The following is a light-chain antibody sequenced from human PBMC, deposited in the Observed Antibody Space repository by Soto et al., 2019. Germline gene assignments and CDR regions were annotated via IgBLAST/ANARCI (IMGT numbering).Light chain of an antibody. Sequence: EIVLTQSPGTLSLSPGERATLSCRASQSVSSNLAWYRQKPGQAPRLLIYGASTRATGIPARFSGSGSGTDFTLTISRLEPEDFAVDYCQQYGSSGTFGQGTKVDIK. CDR1: QSVSSN. J-gene: IGKJ1*01. CDR3: QQYGSSGT. V-gene: IGKV3-20*01. CDR2: GAS.